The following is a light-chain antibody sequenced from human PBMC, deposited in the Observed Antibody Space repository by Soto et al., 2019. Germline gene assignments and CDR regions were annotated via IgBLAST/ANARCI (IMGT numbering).Light chain of an antibody. J-gene: IGLJ1*01. Sequence: QTVLTQPPSACGTPGQRVTISCSGSSSNIGSNYVYWYQQLPGTAPKLLIYRNNQRPSGVPDRFSGSKSGTSASLAISGLRSEDEADYYCAAWDDSLSGYVFGTGTKLTVL. CDR1: SSNIGSNY. V-gene: IGLV1-47*01. CDR3: AAWDDSLSGYV. CDR2: RNN.